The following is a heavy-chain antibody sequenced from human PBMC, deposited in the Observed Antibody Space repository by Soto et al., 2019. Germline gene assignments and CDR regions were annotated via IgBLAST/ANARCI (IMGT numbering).Heavy chain of an antibody. CDR3: ARDRSTYGGGGTGEVKENWFDP. D-gene: IGHD2-8*01. CDR1: GVTISHYY. CDR2: VSYSGST. J-gene: IGHJ5*02. V-gene: IGHV4-59*01. Sequence: SETLSLTCTASGVTISHYYWSWIRQSPGKGLEWIGYVSYSGSTDYNPSLKSRVTMSVETSKNQVSLKLNSVTTADTAVYYCARDRSTYGGGGTGEVKENWFDPWGPGTLVTVSS.